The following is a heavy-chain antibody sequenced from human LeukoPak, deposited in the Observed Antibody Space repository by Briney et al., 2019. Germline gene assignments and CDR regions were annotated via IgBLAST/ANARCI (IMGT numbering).Heavy chain of an antibody. D-gene: IGHD3-16*01. V-gene: IGHV3-21*01. Sequence: GGSLRLSCAASGFTFSSYYMNWVRQAPGKGLEWVSSISRSTNYTNYADSVKGRFTISRDNAKNSLYLQMNSLTAEDTAVYYCTRVSYADGGYFDYWGQGTLVTVSS. CDR2: ISRSTNYT. CDR1: GFTFSSYY. J-gene: IGHJ4*02. CDR3: TRVSYADGGYFDY.